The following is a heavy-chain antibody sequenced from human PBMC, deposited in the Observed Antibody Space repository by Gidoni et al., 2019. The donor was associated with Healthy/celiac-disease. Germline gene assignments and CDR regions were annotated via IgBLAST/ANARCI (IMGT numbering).Heavy chain of an antibody. J-gene: IGHJ4*02. V-gene: IGHV5-51*03. D-gene: IGHD2-15*01. CDR1: GYSFTSYC. Sequence: EVQLVQSGAEVKQPGASLKISCKGSGYSFTSYCIGWVRQMPGKGLEWMGIIYPCDSDTRYSPSFQGQVTISADKSISTAYLQWSSLKASDTAMYYCARLGETSDIVVVVAATLFFFDYWGQGTLVTVSS. CDR2: IYPCDSDT. CDR3: ARLGETSDIVVVVAATLFFFDY.